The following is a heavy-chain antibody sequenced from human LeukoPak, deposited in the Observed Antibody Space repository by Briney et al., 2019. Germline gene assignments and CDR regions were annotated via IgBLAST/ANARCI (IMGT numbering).Heavy chain of an antibody. V-gene: IGHV5-51*01. CDR3: ATPQVSGWKFDY. D-gene: IGHD6-19*01. Sequence: GESLKISCKGSGYRFTSYWIAWVRQMPGKGLEWMGSIYPGDSDTRYSPSFQGQVPISADKSITTAYLQWSSLKASDTAMYYCATPQVSGWKFDYWGQGALVTVSS. CDR1: GYRFTSYW. J-gene: IGHJ4*02. CDR2: IYPGDSDT.